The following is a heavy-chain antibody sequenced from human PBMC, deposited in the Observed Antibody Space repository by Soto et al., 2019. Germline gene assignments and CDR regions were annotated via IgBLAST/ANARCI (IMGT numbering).Heavy chain of an antibody. D-gene: IGHD3-10*01. V-gene: IGHV3-53*01. Sequence: EVQLVESGGGLIQPGGSLRLSCAASGFTVSTKYMNWVRQAPGRGLEWVSVIYPGGNTYYTASVKGRFTISRDSSRNTMFLQMNSLRADDTALYYCAGETYYYGSGNYGWFDPWGQGTLVTVST. CDR3: AGETYYYGSGNYGWFDP. CDR2: IYPGGNT. J-gene: IGHJ5*02. CDR1: GFTVSTKY.